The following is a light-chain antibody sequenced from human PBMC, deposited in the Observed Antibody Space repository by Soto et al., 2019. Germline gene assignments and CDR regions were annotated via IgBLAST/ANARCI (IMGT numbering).Light chain of an antibody. J-gene: IGKJ1*01. CDR3: QQYETSPWT. CDR2: GGS. Sequence: EIVLTQSPGTLSLSPGERATLSCRASQSVSSDYLAWYQQKPDQAPRLLVYGGSSRGTGIPDRFRGSGSGTDFILTITRLEPEDFAVYYCQQYETSPWTFGHGTKVDIK. V-gene: IGKV3-20*01. CDR1: QSVSSDY.